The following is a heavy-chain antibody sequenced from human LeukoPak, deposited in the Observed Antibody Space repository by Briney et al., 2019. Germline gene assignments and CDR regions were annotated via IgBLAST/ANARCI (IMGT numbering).Heavy chain of an antibody. V-gene: IGHV3-30-3*01. Sequence: GRSLRLSCAASGFTFSSYAMHWVRQAPGKGLEWVAVISYDGSNKYYADSVKGRFTISRDNSKNTLYLQMNSLRAEDTAVYYCASQGPVRYFDWYFDYWGQGTLVTVSS. CDR2: ISYDGSNK. CDR1: GFTFSSYA. D-gene: IGHD3-9*01. CDR3: ASQGPVRYFDWYFDY. J-gene: IGHJ4*02.